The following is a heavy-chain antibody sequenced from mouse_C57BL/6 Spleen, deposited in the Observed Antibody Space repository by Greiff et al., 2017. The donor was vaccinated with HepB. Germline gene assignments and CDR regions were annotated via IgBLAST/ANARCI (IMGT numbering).Heavy chain of an antibody. J-gene: IGHJ2*01. Sequence: EVQVVESGGGLVKPGGSLKLSCAASGFTFSDYGMHWVRQAPEKGLEWVAYISSGSSTIYYADTVKGRFTISRDNAKNTLFLQMTSLRSEDTAMYYCARKLYYGSSYEESFDYWGQGTTLTVSS. CDR3: ARKLYYGSSYEESFDY. D-gene: IGHD1-1*01. CDR1: GFTFSDYG. CDR2: ISSGSSTI. V-gene: IGHV5-17*01.